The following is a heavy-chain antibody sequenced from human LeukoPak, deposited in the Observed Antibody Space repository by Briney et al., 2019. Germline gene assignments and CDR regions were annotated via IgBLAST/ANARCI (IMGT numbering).Heavy chain of an antibody. V-gene: IGHV3-23*01. J-gene: IGHJ4*02. CDR2: ISGSGGNT. CDR3: AKRGSYCSGTTCYDY. CDR1: GFTFSSYA. Sequence: GGSLRLSCAASGFTFSSYAMSWVRQAPGKGLEWVSHISGSGGNTYYADSVKGRFTIPRDNSKNTLFLQMNSLRAEDTAVYYCAKRGSYCSGTTCYDYWGQGTLVTVSS. D-gene: IGHD2-2*01.